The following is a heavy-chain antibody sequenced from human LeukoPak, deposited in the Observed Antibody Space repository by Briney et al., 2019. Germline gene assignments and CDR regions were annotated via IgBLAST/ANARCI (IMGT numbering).Heavy chain of an antibody. V-gene: IGHV4-59*01. J-gene: IGHJ4*02. CDR1: GDSHNNYY. CDR3: ARVRVNERGDY. D-gene: IGHD1-1*01. CDR2: IYYGGIT. Sequence: SEPLSLPCTVSGDSHNNYYWSWLRQPPGKRLAWFGYIYYGGITNYNRSLKSRVTMSVETSKSQFSRKLSSVTAADTAVYYWARVRVNERGDYWGQGTLVTVSS.